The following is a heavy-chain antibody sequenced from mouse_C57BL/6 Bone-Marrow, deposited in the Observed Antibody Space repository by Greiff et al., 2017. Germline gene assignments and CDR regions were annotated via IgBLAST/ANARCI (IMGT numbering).Heavy chain of an antibody. CDR1: CYTFTSYW. CDR2: IHPNSGST. J-gene: IGHJ4*01. V-gene: IGHV1-64*01. Sequence: VQLQQPGAELVKPGASVKLSFKASCYTFTSYWMPWVTQRPGQGLEWIGMIHPNSGSTNYNEKFKSKATLTVDKSSSTAYMQLSSLTSKDSAVYYWARWLLSYYAMDYWGQGTSVTVSS. D-gene: IGHD2-3*01. CDR3: ARWLLSYYAMDY.